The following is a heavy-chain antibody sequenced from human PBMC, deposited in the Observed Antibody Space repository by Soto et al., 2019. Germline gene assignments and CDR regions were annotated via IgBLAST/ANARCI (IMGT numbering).Heavy chain of an antibody. V-gene: IGHV3-23*04. D-gene: IGHD3-22*01. CDR1: GFTFSSYA. J-gene: IGHJ4*02. CDR3: AKGHMIVVVISTPNFDY. Sequence: EVQLVESGGGLVQPGGSLRLSCAASGFTFSSYAMSWVRQAPGKGLEWVSAISGSGGSTYYADSVKGRFTISRDNSKNTLYLQMNSLRAEDTAVYYCAKGHMIVVVISTPNFDYWGQGTLVTVSS. CDR2: ISGSGGST.